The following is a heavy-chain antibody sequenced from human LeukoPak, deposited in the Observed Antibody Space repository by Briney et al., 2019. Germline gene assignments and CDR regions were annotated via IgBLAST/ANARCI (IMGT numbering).Heavy chain of an antibody. CDR1: GFTFSSYS. CDR2: ISRSSGTI. CDR3: ARIWGYCSADSCYSTPY. V-gene: IGHV3-48*02. Sequence: PGGSLRLSCVASGFTFSSYSMNWVRQAPGRGLEWVSYISRSSGTIYYADSVKGRFTISRDNAKNSLYLLMNSLRDEDTAVYYCARIWGYCSADSCYSTPYWGQGTLVTVSS. J-gene: IGHJ4*02. D-gene: IGHD2-15*01.